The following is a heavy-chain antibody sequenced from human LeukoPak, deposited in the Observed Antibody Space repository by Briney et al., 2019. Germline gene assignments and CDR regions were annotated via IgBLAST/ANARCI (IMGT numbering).Heavy chain of an antibody. CDR3: ARDWARQQQDYYFDY. Sequence: NTGGSLRLSCAASGFSFSYYTMNWVRQAPGKGLEWVSSIGNSGTYIYYADSVKGRFTISRDNAKNSLYLQMNSLRAEDTAVYYCARDWARQQQDYYFDYWGQGTLVTVSS. D-gene: IGHD6-13*01. CDR2: IGNSGTYI. V-gene: IGHV3-21*01. CDR1: GFSFSYYT. J-gene: IGHJ4*02.